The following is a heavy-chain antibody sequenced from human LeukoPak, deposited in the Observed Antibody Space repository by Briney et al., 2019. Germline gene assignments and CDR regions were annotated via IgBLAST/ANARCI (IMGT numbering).Heavy chain of an antibody. D-gene: IGHD6-6*01. V-gene: IGHV4-59*01. CDR2: IYYSGST. CDR1: GGSISSYY. Sequence: SETLSLTCTVSGGSISSYYWSWIRQPPGKGLEWLGYIYYSGSTNYNPSLKSRVTISVDTFKNQFSLKLSSVTAADTAVYYCARAPFGEQLVGDYWGQGTLVTVSS. J-gene: IGHJ4*02. CDR3: ARAPFGEQLVGDY.